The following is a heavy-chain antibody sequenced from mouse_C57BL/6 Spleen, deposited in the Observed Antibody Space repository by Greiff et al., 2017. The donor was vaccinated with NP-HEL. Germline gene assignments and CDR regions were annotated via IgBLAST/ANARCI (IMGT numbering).Heavy chain of an antibody. J-gene: IGHJ3*01. CDR1: GYTFTDYY. Sequence: EVQLQQSGPELVKPGASVKISCKASGYTFTDYYMNWVKQSHGKSLEWIGDINPNNGGTSYNQKCKGKATLTVDKSSSTAYMELRSLTSEDSAVYYCARGGLRRGSGFAYWGQGTLVTVSA. D-gene: IGHD2-4*01. CDR2: INPNNGGT. V-gene: IGHV1-26*01. CDR3: ARGGLRRGSGFAY.